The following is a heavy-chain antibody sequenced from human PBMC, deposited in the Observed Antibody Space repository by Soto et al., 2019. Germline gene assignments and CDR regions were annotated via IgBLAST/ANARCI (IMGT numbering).Heavy chain of an antibody. CDR2: MNPNSGNT. CDR1: GYTFPSYD. Sequence: ASVKVSCKASGYTFPSYDINWVRQGTGQGVEWMGWMNPNSGNTGYAQKFQGRVTMTRNTSISTAYMELSSLRSEDTAVYYCASPARNYDFWSGYSFDIWGQGTMVTVSS. CDR3: ASPARNYDFWSGYSFDI. D-gene: IGHD3-3*01. J-gene: IGHJ3*02. V-gene: IGHV1-8*01.